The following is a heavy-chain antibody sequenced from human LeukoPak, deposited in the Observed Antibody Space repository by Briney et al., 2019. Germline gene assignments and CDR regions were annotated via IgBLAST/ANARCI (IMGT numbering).Heavy chain of an antibody. CDR1: GFTLSNYY. J-gene: IGHJ4*02. CDR3: ASGRHDFLH. Sequence: GGSLRLSCAASGFTLSNYYMHWVRQPPGKGLVWVSRLINHDTTATYADSVKGRFTISRDNAKNSLYLQMTSLRVEDTAVYYCASGRHDFLHWGQGTLVTVSS. CDR2: LINHDTTA. V-gene: IGHV3-74*01. D-gene: IGHD3/OR15-3a*01.